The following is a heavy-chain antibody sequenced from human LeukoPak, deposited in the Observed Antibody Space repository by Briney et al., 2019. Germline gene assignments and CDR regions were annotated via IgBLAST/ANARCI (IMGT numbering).Heavy chain of an antibody. CDR1: GSFDIYY. CDR2: TTYRGNT. Sequence: SETLSLTCAVYGSFDIYYWTFVRLPPGKGLEWIGETTYRGNTNNNPSLRSRVPISVDRTNHQFSLKLTSVTAADTAVYYCMGYGGDWYPDSWGQGTLVTVSS. J-gene: IGHJ4*02. CDR3: MGYGGDWYPDS. D-gene: IGHD2-21*02. V-gene: IGHV4-34*01.